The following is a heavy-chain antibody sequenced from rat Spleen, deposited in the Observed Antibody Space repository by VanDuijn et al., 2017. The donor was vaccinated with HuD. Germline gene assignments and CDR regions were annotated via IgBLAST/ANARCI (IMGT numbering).Heavy chain of an antibody. V-gene: IGHV2-41*01. Sequence: QVQLKESGPGLVQPSQTLSLTCTVAGFSLTSYNVHWVRQPPGKGLEWMGVIWNTGGTRYNSALKSRLSISKDPSKSQIFLKMNSLQTEDTATYYCAREGTRVPMDAWGQGASVTVSS. CDR3: AREGTRVPMDA. D-gene: IGHD1-4*01. J-gene: IGHJ4*01. CDR2: IWNTGGT. CDR1: GFSLTSYN.